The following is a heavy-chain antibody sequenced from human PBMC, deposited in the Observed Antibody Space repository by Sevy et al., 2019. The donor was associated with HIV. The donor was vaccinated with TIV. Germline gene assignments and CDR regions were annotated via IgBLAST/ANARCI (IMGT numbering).Heavy chain of an antibody. CDR2: IIPIPGIP. V-gene: IGHV1-69*04. J-gene: IGHJ5*02. Sequence: ASVKVSCKASGGTFSSYAINWVRQAPGQGLEWMGRIIPIPGIPNYAQKFQGRVTITADKSTSTAYMELSSLGSEDTAVYYCAGDASSYCTSYSCYGGWFDPWGQGTLVTVSS. D-gene: IGHD2-2*01. CDR3: AGDASSYCTSYSCYGGWFDP. CDR1: GGTFSSYA.